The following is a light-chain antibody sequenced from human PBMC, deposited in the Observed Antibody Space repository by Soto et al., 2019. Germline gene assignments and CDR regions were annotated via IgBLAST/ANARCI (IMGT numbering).Light chain of an antibody. J-gene: IGKJ5*01. CDR1: QSVSSN. Sequence: EIVMTQSPATLSVSPGERATLSCRASQSVSSNLAWYQQKPGQAPRLLIYSASTRATGIPARFSGSGSRTEFTLSISSLQSEDFAVYYCQQYNNWPLTFGQGTRLEIK. CDR2: SAS. CDR3: QQYNNWPLT. V-gene: IGKV3-15*01.